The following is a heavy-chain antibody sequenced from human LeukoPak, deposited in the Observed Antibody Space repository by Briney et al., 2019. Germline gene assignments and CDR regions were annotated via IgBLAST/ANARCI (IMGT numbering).Heavy chain of an antibody. CDR1: GGTFSSYA. CDR3: ARVLIVPAALYYMDV. CDR2: IIPIFGTA. V-gene: IGHV1-69*06. Sequence: EASVKVSCKASGGTFSSYAISWVRQAPGQGLEWMGGIIPIFGTANYAQKFQGRVTMTEDTSTDTAYMELSSLRSEDTAVYYCARVLIVPAALYYMDVWGKGTTVTVSS. D-gene: IGHD2-2*01. J-gene: IGHJ6*03.